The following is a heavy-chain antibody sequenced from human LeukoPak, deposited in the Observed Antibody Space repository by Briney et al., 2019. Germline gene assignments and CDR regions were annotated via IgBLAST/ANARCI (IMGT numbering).Heavy chain of an antibody. CDR1: GGSISSGSYY. D-gene: IGHD6-13*01. Sequence: PSETLSLTCTVSGGSISSGSYYWSWIRQPAGKGLEWIGRIYTSGSTNYNPSLKSRVTISADTSKNQFSLKLSSVTAADTAVYYCAVDSTSLFDYWGQGTLVTVSS. CDR2: IYTSGST. CDR3: AVDSTSLFDY. V-gene: IGHV4-61*02. J-gene: IGHJ4*02.